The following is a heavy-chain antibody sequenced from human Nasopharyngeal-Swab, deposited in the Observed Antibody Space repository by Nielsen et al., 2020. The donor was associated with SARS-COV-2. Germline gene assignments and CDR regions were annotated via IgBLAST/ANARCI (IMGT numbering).Heavy chain of an antibody. CDR3: ASEPVRYFDPMGAFDI. D-gene: IGHD3-9*01. V-gene: IGHV3-21*04. CDR1: GFTFSSYS. CDR2: ISSSSSYI. J-gene: IGHJ3*02. Sequence: GESLKISCAASGFTFSSYSMNWVLQAQGKGLEGVSSISSSSSYIYYADSVKGRFTISRDNAKNSLYLQMNSLRAEDTAVYYCASEPVRYFDPMGAFDIWGQGTMVTVSS.